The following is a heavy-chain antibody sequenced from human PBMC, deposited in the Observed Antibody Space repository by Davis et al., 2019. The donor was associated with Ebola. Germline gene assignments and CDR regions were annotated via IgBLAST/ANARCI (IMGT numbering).Heavy chain of an antibody. V-gene: IGHV4-39*07. J-gene: IGHJ2*01. Sequence: SETLSLTCTVSGGSISSSSYYWGWIRQPPGKGLEWIGEINHSGSTNYNPSLKSRVTISVDTSKNQFSLKLSSVTAADTAVYYCARRYFDLWGRGTLVTVSS. CDR3: ARRYFDL. CDR1: GGSISSSSYY. CDR2: INHSGST.